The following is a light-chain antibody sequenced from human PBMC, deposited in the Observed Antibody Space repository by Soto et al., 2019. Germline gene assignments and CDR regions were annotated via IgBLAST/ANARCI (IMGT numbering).Light chain of an antibody. CDR1: ESIDSW. V-gene: IGKV1-5*03. CDR2: KAS. CDR3: QQYNSDRA. J-gene: IGKJ1*01. Sequence: DIQMTQSPSTLSASVGDRVTITCRASESIDSWLAWHQQKPGRVPKLLISKASSLESGVPSRFIGSGFGTEFTLTISSLQPDDFATYYCQQYNSDRAFGQGTKVDI.